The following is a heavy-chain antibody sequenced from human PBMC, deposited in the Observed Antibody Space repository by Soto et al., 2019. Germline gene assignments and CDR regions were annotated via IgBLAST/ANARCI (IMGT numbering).Heavy chain of an antibody. V-gene: IGHV3-23*01. Sequence: EVQLLGSGGGLVEPGGSLRLSCAASGFTFSSYAMSWVRQAPGKGLEWVSAISGSGGSTYYADSVKGRFAISRDNSKNTLYLQMSSLRAEDTAIYYCAKHYGDYINGFAPWGQGTLVTVSS. CDR1: GFTFSSYA. CDR2: ISGSGGST. J-gene: IGHJ5*02. D-gene: IGHD4-17*01. CDR3: AKHYGDYINGFAP.